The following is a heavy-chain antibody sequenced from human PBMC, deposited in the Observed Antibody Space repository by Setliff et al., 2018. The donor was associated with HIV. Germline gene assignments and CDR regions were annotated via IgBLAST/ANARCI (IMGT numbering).Heavy chain of an antibody. Sequence: PSETLSLTCTVSGGSISSYYWSWIRQPPGKGLEWIGYVFYTGSATYNPSLKSRVSISVDRSTNRFSLMLHSVTAADTAVYYCARGPSGGGFYYMDVWGKGTTVTVSS. J-gene: IGHJ6*03. CDR1: GGSISSYY. D-gene: IGHD2-15*01. CDR3: ARGPSGGGFYYMDV. CDR2: VFYTGSA. V-gene: IGHV4-59*01.